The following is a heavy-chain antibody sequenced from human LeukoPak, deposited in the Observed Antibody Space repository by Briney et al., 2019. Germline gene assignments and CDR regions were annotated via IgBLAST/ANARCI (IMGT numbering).Heavy chain of an antibody. CDR3: ARDSYGTLDY. J-gene: IGHJ4*02. V-gene: IGHV3-64*04. D-gene: IGHD5-18*01. CDR1: GFTFSSYA. Sequence: PGGSLRLSCSASGFTFSSYAMHWVRQAPGKGLEYVSAISSNGGSTYYADSVKGRFTISRDNSKNTLYLQMNSLRAEDTAVYYCARDSYGTLDYWGQGTLVTVSS. CDR2: ISSNGGST.